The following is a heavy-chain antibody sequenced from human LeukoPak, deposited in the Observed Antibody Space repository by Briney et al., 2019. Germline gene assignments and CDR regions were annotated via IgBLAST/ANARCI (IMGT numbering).Heavy chain of an antibody. J-gene: IGHJ4*02. Sequence: SEPLSLLCTLSGDPISRYHELCPPHPPGKAVEGIGTNYYSGISHYNPSLKSRVTISVDTSKNQFSLKLSSVTAADTAVYYCARHHRRQWPVHGKIDYWGQGTLVTVSS. CDR3: ARHHRRQWPVHGKIDY. V-gene: IGHV4-59*04. D-gene: IGHD6-19*01. CDR2: NYYSGIS. CDR1: GDPISRYH.